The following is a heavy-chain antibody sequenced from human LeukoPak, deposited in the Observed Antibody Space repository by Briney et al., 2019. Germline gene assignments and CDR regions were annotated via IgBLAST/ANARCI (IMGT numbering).Heavy chain of an antibody. CDR1: GGSINNYY. V-gene: IGHV4-59*13. Sequence: SQTLSLTCTVSGGSINNYYWSWIRQPPGKGLEWIGYIFHSGSTSYNPSLKSRVTISVDTSKNQFSLKLSSVTSADTAVYYCARDTMTAYYFDYWGQGTLVTVSS. CDR3: ARDTMTAYYFDY. CDR2: IFHSGST. J-gene: IGHJ4*02.